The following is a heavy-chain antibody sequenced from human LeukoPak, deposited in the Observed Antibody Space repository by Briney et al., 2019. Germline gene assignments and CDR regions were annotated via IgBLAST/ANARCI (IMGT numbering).Heavy chain of an antibody. CDR1: GGSISSSSYY. CDR3: ARTLFGFETI. Sequence: SETLSLTCTVSGGSISSSSYYWGWIRQPPGKGLEWIGSIYYSGSTNYNPSLKSRVTMSVDTSKNQFSLKLSSVTAADTAVYYCARTLFGFETIWGQGTMVTVSS. J-gene: IGHJ3*02. V-gene: IGHV4-39*07. D-gene: IGHD3-10*02. CDR2: IYYSGST.